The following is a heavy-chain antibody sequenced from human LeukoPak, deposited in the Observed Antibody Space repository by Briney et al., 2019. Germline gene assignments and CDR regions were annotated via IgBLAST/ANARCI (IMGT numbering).Heavy chain of an antibody. J-gene: IGHJ4*02. D-gene: IGHD6-19*01. CDR3: ARPIIAVAGTAALGY. V-gene: IGHV5-51*01. CDR1: GYSFTSYW. Sequence: GESLRISCKGSGYSFTSYWIGWVRQMPGKGLEWMGIIYPGDSDTRYSPSFQGQVTISADKSISTAYLQWSSLKASDTAMYYCARPIIAVAGTAALGYWGQGTLVTVSS. CDR2: IYPGDSDT.